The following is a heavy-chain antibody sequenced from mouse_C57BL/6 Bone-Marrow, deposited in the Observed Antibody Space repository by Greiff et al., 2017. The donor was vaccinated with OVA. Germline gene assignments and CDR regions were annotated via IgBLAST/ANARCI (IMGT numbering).Heavy chain of an antibody. CDR2: IDPETGGT. CDR1: GYTFTDYE. J-gene: IGHJ2*01. CDR3: TRSYSNYGDFDY. Sequence: QVQLKESGAELVRPGASVTLSCKASGYTFTDYEMHWVKQTPVQGLEWIGAIDPETGGTAYNQKFKGKAILTADKSSSTAYMELRSLTSEDSAVYYCTRSYSNYGDFDYWGQGTTLTVSS. D-gene: IGHD2-5*01. V-gene: IGHV1-15*01.